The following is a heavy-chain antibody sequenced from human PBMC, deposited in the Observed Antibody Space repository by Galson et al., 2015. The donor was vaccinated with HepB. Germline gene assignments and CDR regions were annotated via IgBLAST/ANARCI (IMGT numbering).Heavy chain of an antibody. D-gene: IGHD4-17*01. Sequence: SVKVSCKASGGTFSSYAISWVRQAPGQGLEWMGGIIPIFGTANYAQKFQGRVTITADESTSTAYMELSSLRSEDTAVYYCASIPTYGDYVAGWFDPWGQGTLVTVSS. V-gene: IGHV1-69*13. CDR2: IIPIFGTA. J-gene: IGHJ5*02. CDR1: GGTFSSYA. CDR3: ASIPTYGDYVAGWFDP.